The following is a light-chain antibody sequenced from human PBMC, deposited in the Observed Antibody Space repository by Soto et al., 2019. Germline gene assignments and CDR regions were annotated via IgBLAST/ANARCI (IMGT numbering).Light chain of an antibody. Sequence: DIQMTQSPSTLSASVGDRVTITCRASQSISGSLAWYQQKPGKAPKLLIYAASNLKSGVPSRFSGSGSGTEYTLTISSLQPDDSASYYCQQYNGYRTFGQGTRVEIK. CDR1: QSISGS. CDR2: AAS. V-gene: IGKV1-5*03. CDR3: QQYNGYRT. J-gene: IGKJ1*01.